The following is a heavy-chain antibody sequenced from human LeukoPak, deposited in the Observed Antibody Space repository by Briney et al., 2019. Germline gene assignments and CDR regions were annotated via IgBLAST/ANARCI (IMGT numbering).Heavy chain of an antibody. Sequence: SETLSLTCAVDGGSFSVFYWTWIRQTPGKGLEWIGEINQTGNTNYNPSLTDYNPSLKSRVTISVDSSKNQLSLKVNSMTAADTGVYYRARVRHDPLEYGYYMDVWGKGTTVTVSS. D-gene: IGHD3-3*01. J-gene: IGHJ6*03. CDR1: GGSFSVFY. CDR2: INQTGNT. CDR3: ARVRHDPLEYGYYMDV. V-gene: IGHV4-34*01.